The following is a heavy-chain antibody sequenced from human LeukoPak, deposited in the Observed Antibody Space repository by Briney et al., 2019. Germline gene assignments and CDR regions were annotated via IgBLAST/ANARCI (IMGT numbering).Heavy chain of an antibody. Sequence: SEALSLTCTLSGGSISSYYWSWIRQPPGKGLEWIGYIYYSGSTNYNPSLKSRVTISVDTSKNQFSLKLSSVTAADTAVYYCARGVDYGEDYWGQGTLVTVSS. D-gene: IGHD4/OR15-4a*01. CDR3: ARGVDYGEDY. J-gene: IGHJ4*02. CDR2: IYYSGST. CDR1: GGSISSYY. V-gene: IGHV4-59*01.